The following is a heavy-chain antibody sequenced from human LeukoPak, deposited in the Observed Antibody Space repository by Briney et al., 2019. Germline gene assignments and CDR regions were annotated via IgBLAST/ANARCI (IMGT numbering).Heavy chain of an antibody. CDR3: ARVWFGELRVYYFDY. Sequence: PSETLSLTCTVSGGSISSYYWSWIRQPPGKGLEWIGYIYYSGSTNYNPSLKSRVTISVDTSKNQFSLKLSSVTAADTAVYYCARVWFGELRVYYFDYWGQGTPVTVSS. CDR1: GGSISSYY. CDR2: IYYSGST. D-gene: IGHD3-10*01. J-gene: IGHJ4*02. V-gene: IGHV4-59*01.